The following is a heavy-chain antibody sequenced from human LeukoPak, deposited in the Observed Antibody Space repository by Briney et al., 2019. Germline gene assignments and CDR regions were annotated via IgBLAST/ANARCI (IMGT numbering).Heavy chain of an antibody. V-gene: IGHV4-34*01. CDR3: AREVWWALVRLRPYYFDY. Sequence: GSLRLSCAASGFTLSSYAMSWVRQPPGKGLEWIGEINHSGSTNYNPSLKSRVTISVDTSKNQFSLKLSSVTAADTAVYYCAREVWWALVRLRPYYFDYWGQGTLVTVSS. D-gene: IGHD1-26*01. J-gene: IGHJ4*02. CDR1: GFTLSSYA. CDR2: INHSGST.